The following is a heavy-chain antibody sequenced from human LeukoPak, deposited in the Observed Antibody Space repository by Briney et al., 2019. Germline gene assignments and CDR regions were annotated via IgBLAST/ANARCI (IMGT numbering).Heavy chain of an antibody. CDR2: ISGSGGST. J-gene: IGHJ3*02. CDR1: GFTFSSYA. CDR3: AKGFYRSGTMIVGDDAFDI. Sequence: ESGGSLRLSCAASGFTFSSYAMSWVRQAPGKGLEWVSAISGSGGSTYYADSVKGRFTISRDNSKNTLYLQMNSLRAEDTAVYYCAKGFYRSGTMIVGDDAFDIWGQGTMVTVSS. V-gene: IGHV3-23*01. D-gene: IGHD3-22*01.